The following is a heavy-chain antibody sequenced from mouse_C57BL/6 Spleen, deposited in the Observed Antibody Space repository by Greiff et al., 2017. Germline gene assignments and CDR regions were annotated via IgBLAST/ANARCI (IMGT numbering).Heavy chain of an antibody. J-gene: IGHJ3*01. Sequence: VQLKESGPGLVQPSQSLSITCTVSGFSLTSSGVHWVRQSPGKGLKWLGVIWSGGSTDYNAAFISRLSISKDNSKSQVFVKMNSRRADDTAIDNYARSIGAWVAYWGQGSLVTVSA. CDR2: IWSGGST. CDR3: ARSIGAWVAY. V-gene: IGHV2-2*01. D-gene: IGHD2-3*01. CDR1: GFSLTSSG.